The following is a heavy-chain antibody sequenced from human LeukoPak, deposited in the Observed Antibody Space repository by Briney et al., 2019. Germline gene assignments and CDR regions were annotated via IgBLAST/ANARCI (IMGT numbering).Heavy chain of an antibody. D-gene: IGHD4-23*01. CDR3: ARRRSSQTTVVTPYAFDI. Sequence: PGGSLRLSCAASGFTFSSYSMNWVRQAPGKGLEWVSSISSSSSYIYYADSVKGRFTISRDNAKNSLYLQMNSLRAEDTAVYYCARRRSSQTTVVTPYAFDIWGQGTMVTVSS. CDR2: ISSSSSYI. J-gene: IGHJ3*02. CDR1: GFTFSSYS. V-gene: IGHV3-21*01.